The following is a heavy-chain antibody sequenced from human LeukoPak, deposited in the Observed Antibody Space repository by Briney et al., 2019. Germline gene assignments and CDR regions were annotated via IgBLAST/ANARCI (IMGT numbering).Heavy chain of an antibody. CDR3: ARHDRNSPFDY. Sequence: GESLKISCKGSGYSFTNYWIGWVRQMPGKGLEWMGIIYPGDSETRYSPSFQDQVTISADKSISTAYVQWSSLKASDTAMYYCARHDRNSPFDYWGQGTLVTVSS. V-gene: IGHV5-51*01. CDR2: IYPGDSET. D-gene: IGHD4-23*01. CDR1: GYSFTNYW. J-gene: IGHJ4*02.